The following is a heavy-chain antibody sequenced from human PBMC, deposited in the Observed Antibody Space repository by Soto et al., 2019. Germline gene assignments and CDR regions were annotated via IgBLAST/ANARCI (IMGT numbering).Heavy chain of an antibody. CDR3: ARVRYCSGGSCYSGGLGY. J-gene: IGHJ4*02. D-gene: IGHD2-15*01. Sequence: PSETLSLTCTVSGGSISVSNYYWGWIRQPPGKGLEWIGSIYYSGSTYYNPSLKSRVTISVDTSKNQFSLKLSSVTAADTAVYYCARVRYCSGGSCYSGGLGYWGQGTLVTVSS. CDR2: IYYSGST. V-gene: IGHV4-39*01. CDR1: GGSISVSNYY.